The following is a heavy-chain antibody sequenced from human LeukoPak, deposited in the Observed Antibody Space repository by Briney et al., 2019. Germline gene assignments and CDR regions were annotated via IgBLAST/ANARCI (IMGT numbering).Heavy chain of an antibody. CDR2: LSGSGAGT. D-gene: IGHD3-3*01. CDR3: AKAELGVDTFFDY. Sequence: GGSLRLSCAASGFTFSDYALGWVRQAPGRGLEWVATLSGSGAGTYYSDSVQGRFTISRDNSKRTLFLQMNSLRAEDTAFYYCAKAELGVDTFFDYWGQGTLVTVSS. CDR1: GFTFSDYA. V-gene: IGHV3-23*01. J-gene: IGHJ4*02.